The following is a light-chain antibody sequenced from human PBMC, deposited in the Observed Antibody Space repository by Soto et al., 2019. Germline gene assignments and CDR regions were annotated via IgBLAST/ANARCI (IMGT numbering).Light chain of an antibody. CDR2: AAS. V-gene: IGKV1-39*01. CDR3: QQSYNSPMFT. J-gene: IGKJ2*01. Sequence: DIQMTQSPSSLSASVGDRVTITCRSSQTISRSLNWYQQKPGKAPKLLIYAASSLQDGVPSRFSGSGSSTDFTLTISSLQPEDVATYYCQQSYNSPMFTFGQGTKLESK. CDR1: QTISRS.